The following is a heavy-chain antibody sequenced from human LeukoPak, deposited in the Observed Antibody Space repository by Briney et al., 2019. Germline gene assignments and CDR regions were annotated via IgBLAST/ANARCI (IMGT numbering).Heavy chain of an antibody. CDR2: ISYDGSNK. D-gene: IGHD1-26*01. CDR1: GFTFSSYA. J-gene: IGHJ5*02. V-gene: IGHV3-30-3*01. CDR3: AKDSERPNGWFDP. Sequence: PGRSLRLSCAASGFTFSSYAMHWVRQAPGKGLEWVAVISYDGSNKYYADSVKGRFTISRDNSKNTLYLQMNSLRAEDTAVYHCAKDSERPNGWFDPWGQGTLVTVSS.